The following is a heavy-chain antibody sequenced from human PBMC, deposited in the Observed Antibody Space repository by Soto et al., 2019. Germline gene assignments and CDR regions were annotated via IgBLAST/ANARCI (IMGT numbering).Heavy chain of an antibody. Sequence: HPGGSLRLSCAASGFTFSSYAMHWVRQDPGKGLEYVSAISSNGGSTYYANSVKGRFTISRDNSKNTLYLQMGSLRAEDMAVYYCARGGQNYYYYYMDVWGKGTTVTVSS. V-gene: IGHV3-64*01. CDR1: GFTFSSYA. CDR2: ISSNGGST. J-gene: IGHJ6*03. CDR3: ARGGQNYYYYYMDV.